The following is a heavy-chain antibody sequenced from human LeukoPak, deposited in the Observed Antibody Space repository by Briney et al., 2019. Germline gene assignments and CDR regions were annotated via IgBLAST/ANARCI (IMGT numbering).Heavy chain of an antibody. CDR2: IYTSGST. CDR1: GGSISSYY. Sequence: PSETLSLTCTVSGGSISSYYWSWIRQPAGKGLEWIGRIYTSGSTNYNPSLKSRVTISVDTSKNQFSLKLSSVTAADTAVYYCARGGGERWPNRRYFDYWGQGTLVTVSS. V-gene: IGHV4-4*07. J-gene: IGHJ4*02. CDR3: ARGGGERWPNRRYFDY. D-gene: IGHD5-24*01.